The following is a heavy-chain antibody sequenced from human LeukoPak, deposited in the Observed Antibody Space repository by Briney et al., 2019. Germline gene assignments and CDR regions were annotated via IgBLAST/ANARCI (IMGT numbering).Heavy chain of an antibody. Sequence: SETLSLTCTVSGGSISSSSYYWGWIRQPPGKGLEWIGSIYYSGSTYYNPSLKSRVTISVDTSKNQFSLKLSSVTAADTAVYYCVRHAEYCSSTSCYFLWFDPWGQGTLVTVSS. J-gene: IGHJ5*02. CDR1: GGSISSSSYY. CDR3: VRHAEYCSSTSCYFLWFDP. V-gene: IGHV4-39*01. D-gene: IGHD2-2*01. CDR2: IYYSGST.